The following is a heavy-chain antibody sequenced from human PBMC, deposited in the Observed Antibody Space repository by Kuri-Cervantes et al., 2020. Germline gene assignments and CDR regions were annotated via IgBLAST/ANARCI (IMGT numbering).Heavy chain of an antibody. CDR2: INSDGSST. CDR1: GFTFSTYA. Sequence: GSLRLSCAASGFTFSTYAMTWVRQAPGKGLVWVSRINSDGSSTSYADSVKGRFTISRVNAKNTLYLQMNSLRAEDTAVYYCARDKDLDSSSRFDYWGQGTLVTVSS. J-gene: IGHJ4*02. D-gene: IGHD6-13*01. V-gene: IGHV3-74*01. CDR3: ARDKDLDSSSRFDY.